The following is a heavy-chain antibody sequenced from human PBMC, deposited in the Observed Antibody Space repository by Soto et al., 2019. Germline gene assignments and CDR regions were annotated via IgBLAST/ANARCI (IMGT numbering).Heavy chain of an antibody. V-gene: IGHV3-23*01. Sequence: EVRLLESGGGLAQPGGSRRLSCAASGFTFSSSAMNWVRQAPGKGLEWVSSIRVGGGDTFYVDSVRGRFTVSRDISRNTLYLQMNSLRAEDTAIYYCAKCSVGTVRTSGWCNWFDPWGQGTLVTVSS. CDR3: AKCSVGTVRTSGWCNWFDP. J-gene: IGHJ5*02. CDR1: GFTFSSSA. D-gene: IGHD6-19*01. CDR2: IRVGGGDT.